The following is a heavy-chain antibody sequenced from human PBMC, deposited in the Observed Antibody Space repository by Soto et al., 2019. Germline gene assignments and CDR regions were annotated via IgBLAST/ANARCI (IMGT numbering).Heavy chain of an antibody. CDR1: GLPFSKAW. Sequence: EVHMVESGGGLVKPGGSLRLSCAASGLPFSKAWMSWVRQAPGKGLEWVGRIKNKRTTDYAAPVRDRFTISRDDSQNMVYLQMDSVKTEDTAVYYCTTDEADNGNDGDFDYWGQGTLVTVSS. J-gene: IGHJ4*02. CDR2: IKNKRTT. D-gene: IGHD1-1*01. V-gene: IGHV3-15*01. CDR3: TTDEADNGNDGDFDY.